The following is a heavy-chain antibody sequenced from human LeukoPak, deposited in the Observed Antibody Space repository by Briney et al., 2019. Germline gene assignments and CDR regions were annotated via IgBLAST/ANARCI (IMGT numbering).Heavy chain of an antibody. CDR1: GGSISSYD. CDR2: IYYSGST. V-gene: IGHV4-59*08. CDR3: ARVAHDYGDFEGENAFDI. J-gene: IGHJ3*02. Sequence: SETLSLTCTVSGGSISSYDWSWIRQPPGKGLEWIGYIYYSGSTNYNPSLKSRVTISVDTSKNQFSLKLSSVTAADTAVYYCARVAHDYGDFEGENAFDIWGQGTMVTVSS. D-gene: IGHD4-17*01.